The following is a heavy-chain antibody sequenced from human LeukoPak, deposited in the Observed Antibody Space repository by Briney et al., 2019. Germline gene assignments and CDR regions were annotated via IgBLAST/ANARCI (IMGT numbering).Heavy chain of an antibody. CDR2: INHSGST. Sequence: SETLSLTCAVYGGSFSGYYWSWIRQPPGKGLERIGEINHSGSTNYNPSLKSRVTISVDTSKNQFPLKLSSVTAADTAVYYCASLGGVPAAVGHWGQGTLVTVSS. CDR3: ASLGGVPAAVGH. D-gene: IGHD2-2*01. V-gene: IGHV4-34*01. CDR1: GGSFSGYY. J-gene: IGHJ1*01.